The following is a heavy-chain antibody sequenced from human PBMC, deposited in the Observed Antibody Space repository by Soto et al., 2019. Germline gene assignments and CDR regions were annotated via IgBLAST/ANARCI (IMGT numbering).Heavy chain of an antibody. V-gene: IGHV2-5*02. CDR2: IYWDDDK. Sequence: QITLKESGPTLVEPTETLTLTCSFSGFSLTTSGVGVGWLRQAPGKALECLGIIYWDDDKRYNASLKYRLTISKDTSENQVVLSMTYKETVDTATHCCACRLPSRTHWDVGYSDPWGQGTLLTVS. CDR3: ACRLPSRTHWDVGYSDP. CDR1: GFSLTTSGVG. D-gene: IGHD2-15*01. J-gene: IGHJ5*02.